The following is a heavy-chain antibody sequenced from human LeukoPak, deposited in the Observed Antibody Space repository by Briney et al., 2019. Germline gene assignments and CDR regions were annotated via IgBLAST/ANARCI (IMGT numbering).Heavy chain of an antibody. V-gene: IGHV4-38-2*01. CDR1: GYSISSGYY. Sequence: PSETLSLTCAVSGYSISSGYYWGWIRQPPGKGLEWIGSIYHSGSTYYNPSLKSRVTISVDTSKNQFSLKLSSVTAADTAVYYCARTQPRIAWNDWAFDIWGQGTMATVSS. D-gene: IGHD1-1*01. CDR3: ARTQPRIAWNDWAFDI. CDR2: IYHSGST. J-gene: IGHJ3*02.